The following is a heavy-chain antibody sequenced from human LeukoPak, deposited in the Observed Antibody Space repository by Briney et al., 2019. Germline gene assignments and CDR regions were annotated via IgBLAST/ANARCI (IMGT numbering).Heavy chain of an antibody. J-gene: IGHJ6*02. V-gene: IGHV3-33*01. CDR3: GRAPTNSGDSVLGMAV. Sequence: PGGSLRLSCAASGFTFSSYGMHWVRQAPGKGLEWVAVIWYDGSNKYYADSVTGRFTISRDNSKNTLYLQMNSLRAEDPAVYYWGRAPTNSGDSVLGMAVWGQGTPVT. D-gene: IGHD4-17*01. CDR2: IWYDGSNK. CDR1: GFTFSSYG.